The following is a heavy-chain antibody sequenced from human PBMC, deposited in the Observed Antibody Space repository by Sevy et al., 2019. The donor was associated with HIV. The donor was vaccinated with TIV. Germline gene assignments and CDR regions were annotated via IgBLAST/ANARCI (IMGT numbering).Heavy chain of an antibody. J-gene: IGHJ4*02. CDR2: IKSKTDGGTT. D-gene: IGHD2-15*01. CDR1: GFTFSNAW. Sequence: GGSLSLSCAASGFTFSNAWMSWVRQAPGKGLEWVGRIKSKTDGGTTDYAAPVKGRFTISRDDSKNTLYLQMNSLKTDDTAVYYCTTCSGGSCYSNYWGQGTLVTVSS. V-gene: IGHV3-15*01. CDR3: TTCSGGSCYSNY.